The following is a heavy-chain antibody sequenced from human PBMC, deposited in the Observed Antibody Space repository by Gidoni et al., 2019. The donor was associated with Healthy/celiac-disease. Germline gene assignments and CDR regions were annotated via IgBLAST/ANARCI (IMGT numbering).Heavy chain of an antibody. J-gene: IGHJ4*02. CDR1: GGSISSSSYY. CDR3: ARDGAAAGALDY. CDR2: IYYSGST. D-gene: IGHD6-13*01. V-gene: IGHV4-39*02. Sequence: QLQLQESGPGLVKPSETLSLTCTVSGGSISSSSYYWGWIRQPPGKGLEWIGSIYYSGSTYYNPSLKSRVTISVDTSKNQFSLKLSSVTAADTAVYYCARDGAAAGALDYWGQGTLVTVSS.